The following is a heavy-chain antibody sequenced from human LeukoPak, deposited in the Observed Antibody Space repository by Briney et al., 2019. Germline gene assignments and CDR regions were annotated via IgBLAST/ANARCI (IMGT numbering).Heavy chain of an antibody. Sequence: ASVKVSCKASGYTFTGYYMHWVRQAPGQGLEWMGWINPNSGGTNYAQKLQGRVTMTTDTSTSTAYMELRSLRSDDTAVYYCAFGYDYVWGSYRSGYFDYWGQGTLVTVSS. V-gene: IGHV1-2*02. CDR1: GYTFTGYY. J-gene: IGHJ4*02. CDR3: AFGYDYVWGSYRSGYFDY. CDR2: INPNSGGT. D-gene: IGHD3-16*02.